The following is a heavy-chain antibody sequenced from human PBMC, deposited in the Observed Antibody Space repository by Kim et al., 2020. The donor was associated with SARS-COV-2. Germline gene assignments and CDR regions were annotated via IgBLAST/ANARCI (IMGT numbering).Heavy chain of an antibody. Sequence: SETLSLTCTVSGGSISSYYWSWIRQPPGKGLEWIGYIYYSGSTNYNPSLKSRVTISVDTSKNQFSLKLSSVTAADTAVYYCARVGVSVSGNFDYWGQGTLVTVSS. CDR1: GGSISSYY. D-gene: IGHD1-1*01. CDR3: ARVGVSVSGNFDY. V-gene: IGHV4-59*13. J-gene: IGHJ4*02. CDR2: IYYSGST.